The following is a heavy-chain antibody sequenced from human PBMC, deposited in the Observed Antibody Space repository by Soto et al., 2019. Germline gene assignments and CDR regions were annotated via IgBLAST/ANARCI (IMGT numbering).Heavy chain of an antibody. J-gene: IGHJ3*02. CDR2: ITATGGNT. CDR3: AKCMQAYWNYDAHHI. Sequence: GGSLRLSCAASGFTFSTYSMTWVRQAPGKGLEWVAHITATGGNTYYADSVRGRFTISRDTSGNTLYLQMNSLRAEDTALYYCAKCMQAYWNYDAHHIWGQGTMVTVSS. V-gene: IGHV3-23*01. D-gene: IGHD1-7*01. CDR1: GFTFSTYS.